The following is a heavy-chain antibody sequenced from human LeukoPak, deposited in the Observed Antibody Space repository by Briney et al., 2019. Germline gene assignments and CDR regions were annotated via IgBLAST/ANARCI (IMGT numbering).Heavy chain of an antibody. J-gene: IGHJ6*03. CDR2: IYYSGST. CDR1: GGSISSYY. CDR3: ARDSAPYYMDV. V-gene: IGHV4-59*01. Sequence: KSSETLSLTCTVSGGSISSYYWSWIRQPPGKGLEWIGYIYYSGSTNYNPSLKSRVTISVDTSKNQFSLKLSSVTAADTAVYYRARDSAPYYMDVWGKGTTVTVSS.